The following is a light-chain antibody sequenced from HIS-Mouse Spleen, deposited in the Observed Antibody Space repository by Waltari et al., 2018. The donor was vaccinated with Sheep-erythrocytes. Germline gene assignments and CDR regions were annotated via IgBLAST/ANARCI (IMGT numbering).Light chain of an antibody. CDR3: CSYAGSYNHV. V-gene: IGLV2-11*02. Sequence: QSALTQPRSVSGSPGQSVTISCTGTSSAVGVSNYVPWYQQHPGKAPKLTIYDVSKRPSGVPDRFSGSKSGNTASLTISGLQAEDEADYYCCSYAGSYNHVFATGTKVTVL. CDR1: SSAVGVSNY. J-gene: IGLJ1*01. CDR2: DVS.